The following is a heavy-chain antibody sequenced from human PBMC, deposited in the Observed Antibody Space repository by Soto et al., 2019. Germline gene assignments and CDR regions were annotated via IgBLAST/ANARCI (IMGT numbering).Heavy chain of an antibody. V-gene: IGHV4-39*01. D-gene: IGHD5-12*01. CDR3: GRGYSGYDIPD. J-gene: IGHJ4*02. CDR1: GCSISSSSYY. Sequence: QLQLQESGPGLVKPSETLSLTCTVSGCSISSSSYYWGWIRQPPGKGLEWIGSIYYSGSTYYNPALKRRVTISVDTSKNQFSLNLNSCTDADTAVYYCGRGYSGYDIPDWGQGTLVTVSS. CDR2: IYYSGST.